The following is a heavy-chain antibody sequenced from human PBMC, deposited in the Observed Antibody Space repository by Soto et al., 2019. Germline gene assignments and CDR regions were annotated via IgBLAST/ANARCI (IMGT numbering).Heavy chain of an antibody. V-gene: IGHV3-23*01. Sequence: GGSLRLSCAASGFTFIHYGMNWVRQAPGKGLEWVSVIRGNGGTTYYADSVKGRFTISRDNSKNTLYLQMHSLKAEDTAVYYCAKDRVTNLRYFDYWGQGTLVTVSS. CDR3: AKDRVTNLRYFDY. CDR1: GFTFIHYG. CDR2: IRGNGGTT. J-gene: IGHJ4*02. D-gene: IGHD2-21*02.